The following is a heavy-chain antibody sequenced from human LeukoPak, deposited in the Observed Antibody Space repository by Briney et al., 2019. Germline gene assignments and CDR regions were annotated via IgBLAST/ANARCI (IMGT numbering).Heavy chain of an antibody. CDR3: ASPYATNSGGEEEYSSSSGSFDI. V-gene: IGHV1-69*05. CDR2: IIPIFGTA. D-gene: IGHD6-6*01. Sequence: SVKVSCKASGGTFSSYAISWVRQAPGQRLEWMGGIIPIFGTANYAQKFQGRVTITTDESTSTAYMELSSLRSEDTAVYYCASPYATNSGGEEEYSSSSGSFDIWGQGTMVTVSS. CDR1: GGTFSSYA. J-gene: IGHJ3*02.